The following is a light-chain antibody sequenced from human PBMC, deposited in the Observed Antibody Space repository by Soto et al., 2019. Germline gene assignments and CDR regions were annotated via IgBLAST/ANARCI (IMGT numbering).Light chain of an antibody. CDR1: QSVSSN. J-gene: IGKJ5*01. CDR2: GAS. V-gene: IGKV3-15*01. Sequence: VVMTQSLPILYVYRGERAKLPCRASQSVSSNLAWYQQKPGQAPRLLIYGASTRATGIPARFSGSGSGTEFTLTISSLRSEDFAVYYCQQYNNWPISFGQ. CDR3: QQYNNWPIS.